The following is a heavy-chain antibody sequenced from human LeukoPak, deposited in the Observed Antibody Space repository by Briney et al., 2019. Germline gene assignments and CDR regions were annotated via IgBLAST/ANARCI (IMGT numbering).Heavy chain of an antibody. CDR1: GYSFTSYW. D-gene: IGHD2-2*01. Sequence: GESLKISCKGSGYSFTSYWIDWVRQMPGKGLEWMGSIYPGDSATRSSPPFQGQVTISVDKSISTAYLQWSSLKASDTAMYYCARRYCSGTNCYANFDYWGQGTLVTVSP. CDR2: IYPGDSAT. J-gene: IGHJ4*02. V-gene: IGHV5-51*01. CDR3: ARRYCSGTNCYANFDY.